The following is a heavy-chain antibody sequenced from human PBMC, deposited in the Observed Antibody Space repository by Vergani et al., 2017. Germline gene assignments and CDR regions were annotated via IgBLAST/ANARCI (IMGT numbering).Heavy chain of an antibody. CDR2: INTNTGNP. V-gene: IGHV7-4-1*02. Sequence: QVQLVQSGSELKKPGASVKVSCKASGYTFTSSAMNWVRQAPGQGLEWMGWINTNTGNPTYAQGFTGRFVFSLDTSVSTAYLQIRSLKAEDTAVYYCAREVSDYYDSSGPKGGWFDPWGQGTLVTVSS. CDR3: AREVSDYYDSSGPKGGWFDP. CDR1: GYTFTSSA. J-gene: IGHJ5*02. D-gene: IGHD3-22*01.